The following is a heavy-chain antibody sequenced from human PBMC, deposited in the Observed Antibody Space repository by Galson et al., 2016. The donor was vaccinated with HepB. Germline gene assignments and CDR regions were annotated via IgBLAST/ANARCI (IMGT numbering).Heavy chain of an antibody. D-gene: IGHD3-3*01. V-gene: IGHV3-21*01. CDR2: ISSSSTYI. Sequence: SLRLSCAASGFTFSTYSMNWVRQAPGKGLEWVSSISSSSTYIYYADSVKGRFTISRANAKNSLYLQMNSLRAEDTAVYYCARGGYDLWSGYAPSTNWFDPWGQGTLVTVSS. CDR1: GFTFSTYS. J-gene: IGHJ5*02. CDR3: ARGGYDLWSGYAPSTNWFDP.